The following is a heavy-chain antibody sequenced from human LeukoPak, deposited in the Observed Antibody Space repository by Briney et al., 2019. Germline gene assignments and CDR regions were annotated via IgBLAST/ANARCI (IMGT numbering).Heavy chain of an antibody. D-gene: IGHD2-2*02. J-gene: IGHJ3*02. CDR1: GFTFSSYW. V-gene: IGHV3-74*01. CDR3: ARGPGDIVVVPAAIRQWLGDNAFDI. CDR2: INSDGSST. Sequence: GGSLRLSCAASGFTFSSYWMHWVRQAPGKGLVWVSRINSDGSSTSYADSVKGRFTISRDNAKNTLYLQMNSLRAEDTAVYYCARGPGDIVVVPAAIRQWLGDNAFDIWGQGTMVTVSS.